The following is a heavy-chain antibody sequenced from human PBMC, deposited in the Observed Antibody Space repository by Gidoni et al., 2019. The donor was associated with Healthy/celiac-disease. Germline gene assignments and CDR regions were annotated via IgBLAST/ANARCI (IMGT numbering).Heavy chain of an antibody. V-gene: IGHV3-30-3*01. Sequence: QVQLVESGGGVVQPGGSLRLSCAASGFPFSSYAMQWVRQAPGKGLEWVAVISYDGSNKYYADSVKGRFTISRDNSKNTLYLQMNSLRAEDTAVYYCARTSSFGYYDFWSGYYGYWGQGTLVTVSS. J-gene: IGHJ4*02. CDR2: ISYDGSNK. D-gene: IGHD3-3*01. CDR3: ARTSSFGYYDFWSGYYGY. CDR1: GFPFSSYA.